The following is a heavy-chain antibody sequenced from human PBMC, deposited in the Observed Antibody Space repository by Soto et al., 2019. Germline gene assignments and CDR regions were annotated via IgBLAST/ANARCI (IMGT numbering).Heavy chain of an antibody. CDR2: IKSKTDGGTT. D-gene: IGHD3-10*01. CDR1: GFTFSNAW. Sequence: EVQLVESGGGLVKPGGSLRLSCAASGFTFSNAWMNWVRQAPGKGLEWVGRIKSKTDGGTTDYAAPVKGRFTISRXDXINTRYLEMNSLKTEDTAVYYCTTDSRDPSPGAFDIWGQGTMVTVSS. J-gene: IGHJ3*02. V-gene: IGHV3-15*07. CDR3: TTDSRDPSPGAFDI.